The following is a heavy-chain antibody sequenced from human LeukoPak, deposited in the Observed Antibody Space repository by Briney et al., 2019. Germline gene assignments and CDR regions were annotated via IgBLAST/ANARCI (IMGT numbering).Heavy chain of an antibody. Sequence: PGGSLRLSCAASGFTFSGYSMNWVRQAPGKGLEWVSSISSSSSYIYYADSVKGRFTISRDNAKNSLYLQMNSLRAEDTAVYYCARDSTYCSSTSCFDYWGQGTLVTVSS. CDR1: GFTFSGYS. CDR3: ARDSTYCSSTSCFDY. J-gene: IGHJ4*02. V-gene: IGHV3-21*01. CDR2: ISSSSSYI. D-gene: IGHD2-2*01.